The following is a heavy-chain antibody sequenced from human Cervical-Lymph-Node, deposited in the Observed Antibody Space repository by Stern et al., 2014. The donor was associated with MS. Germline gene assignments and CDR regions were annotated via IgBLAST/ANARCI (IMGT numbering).Heavy chain of an antibody. CDR2: IILVLGTS. Sequence: QVQLVQSGAEVVQPGSSVKVSCTASGCTFSSYGITWVRQAPGQGLEWMAGIILVLGTSKYAQKFQGRFTIIADESTHTSYMELSSLTSEDTAVYYCARDFTTVTAFGMDLWGQGTTVIVSS. J-gene: IGHJ6*02. CDR3: ARDFTTVTAFGMDL. D-gene: IGHD4-17*01. CDR1: GCTFSSYG. V-gene: IGHV1-69*01.